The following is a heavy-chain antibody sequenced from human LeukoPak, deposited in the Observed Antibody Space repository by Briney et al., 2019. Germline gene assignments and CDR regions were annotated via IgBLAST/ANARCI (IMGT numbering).Heavy chain of an antibody. CDR3: ARPRCSTCSFDY. V-gene: IGHV5-51*01. CDR2: IYPGDSDG. J-gene: IGHJ4*02. Sequence: GESLKISCKGSGYRFTSYWIGWVRQMPGKGLEWMGIIYPGDSDGRYSPSFQGQVTISADRSINTAYLQWSSPKASDTAMYYCARPRCSTCSFDYWGQGTLVTVSS. D-gene: IGHD6-13*01. CDR1: GYRFTSYW.